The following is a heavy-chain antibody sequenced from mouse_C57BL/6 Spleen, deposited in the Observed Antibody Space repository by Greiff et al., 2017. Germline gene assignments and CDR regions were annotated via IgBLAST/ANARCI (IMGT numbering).Heavy chain of an antibody. D-gene: IGHD1-1*01. Sequence: QVQLQQPGAELVRPGSSVKLSCKASGYTFTSYWMHWVKQRPIQGLEWIGNIDPSDSATHYNQKFKDKATLTVDKSSSPAYIQLSSLTSEASAVYYCARSGSKDYYAMDYWGKGTSVTVSS. CDR2: IDPSDSAT. J-gene: IGHJ4*01. CDR3: ARSGSKDYYAMDY. CDR1: GYTFTSYW. V-gene: IGHV1-52*01.